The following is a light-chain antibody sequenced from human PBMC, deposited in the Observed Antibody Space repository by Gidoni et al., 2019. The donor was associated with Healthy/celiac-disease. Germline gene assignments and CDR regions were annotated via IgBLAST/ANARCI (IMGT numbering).Light chain of an antibody. CDR1: QGIRRY. Sequence: AIRMTQSPSSFSASTGDRVTITCRASQGIRRYLAWYQQKPGKAPKLLIYAASTLQSGVPSRFSGSGPGTDFTLTISCLQSEDFATYYCQQYYSYPPTFGQGTKVEIK. J-gene: IGKJ1*01. CDR2: AAS. CDR3: QQYYSYPPT. V-gene: IGKV1-8*01.